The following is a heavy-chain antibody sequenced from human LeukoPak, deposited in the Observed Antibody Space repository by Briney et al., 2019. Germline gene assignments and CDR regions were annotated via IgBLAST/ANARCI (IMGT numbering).Heavy chain of an antibody. CDR1: GFTFSSYW. D-gene: IGHD2-2*01. J-gene: IGHJ4*02. V-gene: IGHV3-74*01. CDR3: AGDSSSLSY. Sequence: GGSLRLSCAASGFTFSSYWMHWVRQDPGKRLVWVSRINTDGSSTSYADSVKGRFTVTRDNAKNTLYLQMNSLRAEDTAVYYCAGDSSSLSYWGQGTLVTVSS. CDR2: INTDGSST.